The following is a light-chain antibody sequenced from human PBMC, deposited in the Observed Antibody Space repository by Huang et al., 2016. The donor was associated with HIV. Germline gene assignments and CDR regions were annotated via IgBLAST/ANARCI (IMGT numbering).Light chain of an antibody. CDR1: QSLLHSNGYNY. V-gene: IGKV2-28*01. CDR3: MQVLQTPRT. J-gene: IGKJ1*01. CDR2: LGS. Sequence: DIVMTQSPLSLPVTPGEPASISCRSSQSLLHSNGYNYLDWYLQKPGQAPHLLIYLGSNRASGVPDRFSGGGSGTYFTLKISRVDAEDVGVYYCMQVLQTPRTFGQGTKVEIK.